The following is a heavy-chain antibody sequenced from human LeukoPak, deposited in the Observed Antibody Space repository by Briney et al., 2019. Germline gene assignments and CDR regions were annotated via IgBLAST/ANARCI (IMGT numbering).Heavy chain of an antibody. D-gene: IGHD3-22*01. CDR3: ARDGYDSSGYYYDENWFDP. V-gene: IGHV3-11*01. CDR2: ISSSGSTI. Sequence: GGSLSLSCAASGFTFSDYYMSWIRQAPGKGLEWVSYISSSGSTIYYADSVKGRFTISRDNAKNSLYLQMNSLRAEDTAVYYCARDGYDSSGYYYDENWFDPWGQGTLVTVSS. J-gene: IGHJ5*02. CDR1: GFTFSDYY.